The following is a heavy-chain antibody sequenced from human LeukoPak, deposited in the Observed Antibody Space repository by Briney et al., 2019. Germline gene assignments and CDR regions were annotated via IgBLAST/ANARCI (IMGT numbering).Heavy chain of an antibody. J-gene: IGHJ4*02. Sequence: PSETLSLTCAVYGGSFSGYYWSWIRQPPGKGLEWIGEINHSGSTNYNPSLKSRVTISVDTSKNQFSLKLSSVTAADTAVYYCARSGSRGPPDYYGSGSYTYWGQGTLVTVS. CDR2: INHSGST. CDR1: GGSFSGYY. CDR3: ARSGSRGPPDYYGSGSYTY. V-gene: IGHV4-34*01. D-gene: IGHD3-10*01.